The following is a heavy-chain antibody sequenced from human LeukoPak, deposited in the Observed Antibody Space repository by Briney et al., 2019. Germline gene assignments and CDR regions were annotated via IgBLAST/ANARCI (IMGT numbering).Heavy chain of an antibody. CDR1: GYTLTELS. Sequence: ASVKVSCKVSGYTLTELSMHWVRQAPGKGLEWMGGFDPEDGETIYAQKFQGRVTMTEDTSTDTAYMELSSLRSEDTAVYYCATSSGSYYGGSFDYWGQGVLVTVSS. CDR2: FDPEDGET. CDR3: ATSSGSYYGGSFDY. J-gene: IGHJ4*02. D-gene: IGHD1-26*01. V-gene: IGHV1-24*01.